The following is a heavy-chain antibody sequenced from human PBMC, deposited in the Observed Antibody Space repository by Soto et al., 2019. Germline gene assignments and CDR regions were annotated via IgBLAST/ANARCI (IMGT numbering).Heavy chain of an antibody. CDR3: TRDDVYCSGGGCYGVPMDV. J-gene: IGHJ6*04. V-gene: IGHV4-4*02. D-gene: IGHD2-15*01. CDR2: IYHVGFT. CDR1: GASVSSSHW. Sequence: QVHLQESGPGLVKPSGTLSLTCGVSGASVSSSHWWTWVRQPPGKGLEWIGEIYHVGFTSYNPSLKSRVIMSMDQSRNQFSLKMSSVTAADTAVYYCTRDDVYCSGGGCYGVPMDVWGKGTTVTVSA.